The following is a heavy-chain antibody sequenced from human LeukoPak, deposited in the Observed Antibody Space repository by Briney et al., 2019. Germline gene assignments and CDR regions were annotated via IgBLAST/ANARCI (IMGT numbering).Heavy chain of an antibody. CDR3: ARRGGESGSYLDY. D-gene: IGHD1-26*01. CDR2: ISSSSSII. Sequence: GGSLRLSCAASGFTFSSYSMNWVRQAPGKGLEWISYISSSSSIIYYAVSVKGRFAVSRDNSRNTLYLKMDSLRADDTAVYYCARRGGESGSYLDYWGQGALVTVSS. V-gene: IGHV3-48*01. J-gene: IGHJ4*02. CDR1: GFTFSSYS.